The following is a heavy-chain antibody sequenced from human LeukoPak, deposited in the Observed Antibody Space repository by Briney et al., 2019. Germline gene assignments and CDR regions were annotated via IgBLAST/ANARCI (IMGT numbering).Heavy chain of an antibody. V-gene: IGHV3-21*01. Sequence: GGSLRLSCAASGFTFSSYSMNWVRQAPGKGLECVSSISSSSSYIYYADSVKGRFTISRDNAKNSLYLQMNSLRAEDTAVYYCAVIVATIKAAAGAFDIWGQGTMVTVSS. CDR2: ISSSSSYI. J-gene: IGHJ3*02. CDR1: GFTFSSYS. CDR3: AVIVATIKAAAGAFDI. D-gene: IGHD5-12*01.